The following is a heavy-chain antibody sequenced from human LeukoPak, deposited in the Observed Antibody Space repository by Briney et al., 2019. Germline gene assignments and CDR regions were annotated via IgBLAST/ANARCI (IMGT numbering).Heavy chain of an antibody. J-gene: IGHJ5*02. Sequence: GESRKISGKGYGDRFTSYWVAWVRQMPGKGLEWMAIIFPGDSDTRYSPSIQGQVTISVDRSISTAYLQWSSLKASDTAIYYCARRPLHSQNWLAPWGQGTLVTVSS. V-gene: IGHV5-51*01. CDR2: IFPGDSDT. CDR3: ARRPLHSQNWLAP. CDR1: GDRFTSYW.